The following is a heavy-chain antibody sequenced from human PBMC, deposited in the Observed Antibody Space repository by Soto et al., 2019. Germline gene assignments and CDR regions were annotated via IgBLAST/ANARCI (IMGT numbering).Heavy chain of an antibody. D-gene: IGHD3-22*01. CDR1: GYTFTGYY. Sequence: VKVSCKASGYTFTGYYMHWVRQAPGQGLEWMGWINPNSGGTNYAQKFQGWVTMTRDTSISTAYMELSRLRSDDTAVYYCARDFYDSSGYYYGGPFDYRGQGTLVTVSS. J-gene: IGHJ4*02. V-gene: IGHV1-2*04. CDR2: INPNSGGT. CDR3: ARDFYDSSGYYYGGPFDY.